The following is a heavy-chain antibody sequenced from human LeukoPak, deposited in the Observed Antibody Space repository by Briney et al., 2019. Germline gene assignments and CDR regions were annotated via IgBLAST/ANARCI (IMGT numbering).Heavy chain of an antibody. CDR2: IRYDGSYK. Sequence: TGGSLRLSCAASGFTFSSYGMHWVRQAPGKGLEWVSVIRYDGSYKYCADSVKGRFTIYRDNSKNTLYLQMNSLRAEDTAVYYCAKVEWNSSWRDAFDIWGQGTMVTVSS. V-gene: IGHV3-30*02. J-gene: IGHJ3*02. CDR3: AKVEWNSSWRDAFDI. D-gene: IGHD6-13*01. CDR1: GFTFSSYG.